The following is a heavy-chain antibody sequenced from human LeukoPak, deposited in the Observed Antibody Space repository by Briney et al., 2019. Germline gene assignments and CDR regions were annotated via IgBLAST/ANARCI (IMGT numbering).Heavy chain of an antibody. CDR3: ARERYRSGWNLFDY. V-gene: IGHV1-8*01. D-gene: IGHD6-19*01. Sequence: ASVKVSCKASGYTFTSYDINWVRQATGQVLEWMGWMNPNSGNTGYAQKFQGRVTMTRNTSISTAYMELGSLRSEDTAVYYCARERYRSGWNLFDYWGQGTLVTVSS. CDR2: MNPNSGNT. J-gene: IGHJ4*02. CDR1: GYTFTSYD.